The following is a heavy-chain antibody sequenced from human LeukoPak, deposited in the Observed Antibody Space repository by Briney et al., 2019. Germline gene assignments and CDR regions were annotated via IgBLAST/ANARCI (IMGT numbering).Heavy chain of an antibody. J-gene: IGHJ6*03. CDR1: GGSFSGYY. CDR3: ARDLGYCTNGVCYTGYYYYYYMDV. CDR2: INHSGST. V-gene: IGHV4-34*01. D-gene: IGHD2-8*01. Sequence: PSETLSLTCAVYGGSFSGYYWSWIRQPPGKGLEWIGEINHSGSTNYNPSLKSRVTISVDTSKNQFSLKLSSVTAADTAVYYCARDLGYCTNGVCYTGYYYYYYMDVWGKGTTVTVSS.